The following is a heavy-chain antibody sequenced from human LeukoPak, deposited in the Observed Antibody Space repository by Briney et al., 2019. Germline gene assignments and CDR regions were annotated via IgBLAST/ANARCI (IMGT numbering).Heavy chain of an antibody. CDR1: GFTFSSYS. CDR2: ISYDGSNK. CDR3: ARDGMGATHYFDY. D-gene: IGHD1-26*01. V-gene: IGHV3-30*03. Sequence: GGSLRLSCAASGFTFSSYSINWVRQAPDKGLEWVAVISYDGSNKYYADSVKGRFTISRDNSKDTLSLQMSSLRAEDTAVYYCARDGMGATHYFDYWGRGTLVTVSS. J-gene: IGHJ4*02.